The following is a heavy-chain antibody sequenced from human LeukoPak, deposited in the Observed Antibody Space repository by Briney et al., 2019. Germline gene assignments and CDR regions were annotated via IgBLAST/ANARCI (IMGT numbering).Heavy chain of an antibody. D-gene: IGHD2-15*01. CDR2: IYPGDSDT. CDR3: ARRPLATPSDYYFDY. Sequence: GESLKISCKGSGYSFTSYWIVCVRQMPGKGLDWMGIIYPGDSDTRYIPSFQGQVTISADKSISTAYLQWSSLKASDTAMYYCARRPLATPSDYYFDYWGQGTLVTVSS. J-gene: IGHJ4*02. CDR1: GYSFTSYW. V-gene: IGHV5-51*01.